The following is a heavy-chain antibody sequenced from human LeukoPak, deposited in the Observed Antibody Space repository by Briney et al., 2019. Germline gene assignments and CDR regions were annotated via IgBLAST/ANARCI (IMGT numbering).Heavy chain of an antibody. J-gene: IGHJ4*02. D-gene: IGHD3-22*01. CDR1: GGTFSSYT. CDR3: ARDGTGGGYYYYFDY. Sequence: SVKVTCKASGGTFSSYTISWVRQAPGQGLEWMGRIIPILGIANYAQKFQGRVTITADKSTSTAYMELSSLRSEDTAVYYCARDGTGGGYYYYFDYWGQGTLVTVSS. V-gene: IGHV1-69*04. CDR2: IIPILGIA.